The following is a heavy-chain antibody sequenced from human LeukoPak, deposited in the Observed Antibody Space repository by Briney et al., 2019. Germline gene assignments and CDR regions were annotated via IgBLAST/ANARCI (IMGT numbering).Heavy chain of an antibody. J-gene: IGHJ4*02. CDR2: LSPSGGST. CDR3: AREQLVGTYYFDY. D-gene: IGHD6-6*01. Sequence: ASVTVSFKASGYTFTSYYMHWVRQAPGQGLEWMGILSPSGGSTSYAQKFQGRVTMTRDTSTSTVYMELSSLRSDYTAVYYCAREQLVGTYYFDYWGQGTLVTVSS. V-gene: IGHV1-46*01. CDR1: GYTFTSYY.